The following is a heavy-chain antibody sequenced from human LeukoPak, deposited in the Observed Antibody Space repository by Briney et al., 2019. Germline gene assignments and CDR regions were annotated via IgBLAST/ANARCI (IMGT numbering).Heavy chain of an antibody. Sequence: GGSLRLSCAASGFTLSGYWMSWVRQAPGKGLEWVANIKQDGSEKYYVDSVRGRFTISKDNAKNSLYLQMNSLRAEDTAVYYCARISGEDDYWGQGTLVTVSS. CDR1: GFTLSGYW. J-gene: IGHJ4*02. D-gene: IGHD3-10*01. CDR3: ARISGEDDY. CDR2: IKQDGSEK. V-gene: IGHV3-7*01.